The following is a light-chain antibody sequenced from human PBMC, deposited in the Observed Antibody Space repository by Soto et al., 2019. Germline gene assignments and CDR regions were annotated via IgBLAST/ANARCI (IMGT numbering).Light chain of an antibody. CDR2: DAS. Sequence: DIQLTQSPSTLSASVGDRVTITCRASQRITSWLAWYQQKPGKAPKLLIYDASRLQSGVPARFSGSGSRTEFTLTMSSLQTDDFATCYCQQYDSYYTFGQGTKLDIK. CDR1: QRITSW. V-gene: IGKV1-5*01. J-gene: IGKJ2*01. CDR3: QQYDSYYT.